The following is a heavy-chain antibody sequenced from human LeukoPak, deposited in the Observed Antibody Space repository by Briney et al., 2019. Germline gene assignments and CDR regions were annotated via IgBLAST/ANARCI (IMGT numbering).Heavy chain of an antibody. CDR1: GDSISSGGHY. Sequence: SQTLSLTCTVSGDSISSGGHYWSWIRQHPGKGLEWIGYIYYSGSTYYNPSLKSRVTISVDTSKNQFSLKLSSVTAADTAVYYCARDLAARGGRYFDYWGQGTLVTVSS. D-gene: IGHD6-6*01. J-gene: IGHJ4*02. V-gene: IGHV4-31*03. CDR3: ARDLAARGGRYFDY. CDR2: IYYSGST.